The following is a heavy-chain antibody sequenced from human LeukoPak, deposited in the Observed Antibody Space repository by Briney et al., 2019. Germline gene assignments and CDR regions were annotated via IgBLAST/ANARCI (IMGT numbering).Heavy chain of an antibody. CDR2: ISYDGSNK. J-gene: IGHJ6*02. D-gene: IGHD6-6*01. CDR1: GFTFSSYA. Sequence: PGRSLRLSCAASGFTFSSYAMHWVGQAPGKGREWVAVISYDGSNKYYADSVKGRFTISRDNSKNTLYLQMNSLRAEDTAVYYCARESGIAARYYYYGMDVWGQGTTVTVSS. CDR3: ARESGIAARYYYYGMDV. V-gene: IGHV3-30*04.